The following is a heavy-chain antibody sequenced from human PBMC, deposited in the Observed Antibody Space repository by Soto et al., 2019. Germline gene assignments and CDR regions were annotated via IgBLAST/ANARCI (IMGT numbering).Heavy chain of an antibody. CDR1: GGSVSSGSYY. J-gene: IGHJ4*02. D-gene: IGHD3-9*01. Sequence: SETLSLTCTVSGGSVSSGSYYWSWIRQPPGKGLECIGYIYYSGSTNYNPSLKSRVTISVDTSKNQFSLKLSSVTAADTAVYYCASSGRYFDWLGVIDYWGQGTLVTVSS. CDR3: ASSGRYFDWLGVIDY. CDR2: IYYSGST. V-gene: IGHV4-61*01.